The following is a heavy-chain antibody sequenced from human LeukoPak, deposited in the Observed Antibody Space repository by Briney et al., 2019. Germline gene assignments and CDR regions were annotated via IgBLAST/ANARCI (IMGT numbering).Heavy chain of an antibody. CDR1: GYTFTGYY. Sequence: ASVKASCKASGYTFTGYYMHWVRQAPGQGLEWMGWINPNSGGTNYAQKFQGRVTVTRDTSISTAYMELSRLRSDDTAVYYCARDIEYYDSSLCLGYWGQGTLVTVSS. V-gene: IGHV1-2*02. J-gene: IGHJ4*02. CDR3: ARDIEYYDSSLCLGY. CDR2: INPNSGGT. D-gene: IGHD3-22*01.